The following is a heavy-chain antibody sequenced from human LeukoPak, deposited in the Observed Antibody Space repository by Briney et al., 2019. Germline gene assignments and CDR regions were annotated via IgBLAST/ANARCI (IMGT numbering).Heavy chain of an antibody. CDR1: GFPFSGYW. CDR2: IDDDGAGT. V-gene: IGHV3-74*01. J-gene: IGHJ5*02. Sequence: GRSLRLSCAASGFPFSGYWMHWVRQAPGKGLVWVSRIDDDGAGTTYADSVKGRFTISRDNAKNTLYLQMNSLRVAATAVYYCARSASGYDAWGQGTLVTVSS. CDR3: ARSASGYDA. D-gene: IGHD5-12*01.